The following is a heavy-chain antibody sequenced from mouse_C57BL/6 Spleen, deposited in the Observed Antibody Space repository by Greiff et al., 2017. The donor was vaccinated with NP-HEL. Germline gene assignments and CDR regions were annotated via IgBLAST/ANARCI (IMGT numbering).Heavy chain of an antibody. V-gene: IGHV5-2*01. Sequence: EVKLMESGGGLVQPGESLKLSCESNEYEFPSHDMSWVRKTPEKRLELVAAINSDGGSTYYPDTMERRFIISRDNTKKTLYLQMSSLRSEDTALYYCARQKLGLYAMDYWGQGTSVTVSS. D-gene: IGHD4-1*01. CDR1: EYEFPSHD. CDR2: INSDGGST. J-gene: IGHJ4*01. CDR3: ARQKLGLYAMDY.